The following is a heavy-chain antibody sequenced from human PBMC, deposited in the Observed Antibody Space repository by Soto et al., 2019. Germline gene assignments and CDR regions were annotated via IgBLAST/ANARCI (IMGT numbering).Heavy chain of an antibody. J-gene: IGHJ4*02. D-gene: IGHD3-9*01. V-gene: IGHV3-23*01. Sequence: EVLLLESGGDVVQPGGSLRLSCAASGFTLAKYTMGWVRQAPGKGLEWVAKSYSTGGTEYADSVKGRFTIFRDNSKSTLFLQMNSLGVGDTALYYCARDREPDGIWTLDSWGQGTLVTVSS. CDR1: GFTLAKYT. CDR3: ARDREPDGIWTLDS. CDR2: KSYSTGGT.